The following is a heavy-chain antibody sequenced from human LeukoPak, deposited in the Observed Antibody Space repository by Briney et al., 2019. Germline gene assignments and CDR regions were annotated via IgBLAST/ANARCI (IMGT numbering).Heavy chain of an antibody. V-gene: IGHV3-30*18. CDR1: GFSFISYG. D-gene: IGHD4-17*01. Sequence: GGSLRLSCAASGFSFISYGMHWVRQAPGKGLEWVGVISDDGRNKKYADSVKGRFTISRDNSKDTLYLQMNSLRDEDTAVYYCAKRPSDYGDYVTYFDYWGQGTLVTVPS. J-gene: IGHJ4*02. CDR3: AKRPSDYGDYVTYFDY. CDR2: ISDDGRNK.